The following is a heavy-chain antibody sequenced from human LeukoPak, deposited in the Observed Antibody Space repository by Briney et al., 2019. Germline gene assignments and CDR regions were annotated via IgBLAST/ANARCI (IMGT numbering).Heavy chain of an antibody. J-gene: IGHJ6*03. V-gene: IGHV3-43D*03. D-gene: IGHD1-26*01. CDR2: ISWDGGST. CDR3: AKDGGSYYSYMDV. Sequence: RSGGSLRLSCAASGFTFDDYAMHWVRHAPGKGLEWVSLISWDGGSTYYADSVKGRFTISRDDRKNSLYLQMNSLRAEDTALYYCAKDGGSYYSYMDVWGKGTTITVSS. CDR1: GFTFDDYA.